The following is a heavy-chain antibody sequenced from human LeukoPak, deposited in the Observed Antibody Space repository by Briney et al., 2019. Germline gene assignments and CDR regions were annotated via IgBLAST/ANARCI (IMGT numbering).Heavy chain of an antibody. J-gene: IGHJ4*02. Sequence: GGSLRLSCAASGFTFSSYWMHWVRQAPGKGLVWVSRINEDGRITTYADSVKGRFTISRDNAKNTLYLQMNTLKTEDTAVYYCTAWDTASFDFWGQGTLVTVSS. CDR3: TAWDTASFDF. CDR2: INEDGRIT. V-gene: IGHV3-74*01. CDR1: GFTFSSYW. D-gene: IGHD5-18*01.